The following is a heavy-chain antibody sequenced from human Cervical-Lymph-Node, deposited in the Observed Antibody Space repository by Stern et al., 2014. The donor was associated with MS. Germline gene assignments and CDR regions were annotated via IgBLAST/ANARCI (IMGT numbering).Heavy chain of an antibody. CDR2: ISSSRSYI. D-gene: IGHD3-22*01. CDR1: GFTFSSYS. J-gene: IGHJ3*02. Sequence: VQLVESGGGLVKTGGSLRLSCAASGFTFSSYSMNWVRQAPGKGLEWVSSISSSRSYISYADSVKGRFSISRDNANNSLYLQMNSLRAEDTAVYYCARDQGGKYYDSSGYYSDAFDIWGQGTMVTVSS. CDR3: ARDQGGKYYDSSGYYSDAFDI. V-gene: IGHV3-21*01.